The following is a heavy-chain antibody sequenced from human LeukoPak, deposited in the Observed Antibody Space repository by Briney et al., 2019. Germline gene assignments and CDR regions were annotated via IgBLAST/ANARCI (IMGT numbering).Heavy chain of an antibody. CDR3: ARGYDILTGLDY. V-gene: IGHV3-21*01. D-gene: IGHD3-9*01. CDR1: GFTFSSYE. J-gene: IGHJ4*02. CDR2: ISSSSSYI. Sequence: GGSLRLSCAASGFTFSSYEMNWVRQAPGKGLEWVSSISSSSSYIYYADSVKGRFTISRDNAKNSLYLQMNSLRAEDTAVYYCARGYDILTGLDYWGQGTLVTVSS.